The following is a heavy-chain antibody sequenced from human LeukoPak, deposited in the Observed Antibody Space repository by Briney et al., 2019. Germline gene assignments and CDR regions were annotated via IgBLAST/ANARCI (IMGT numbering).Heavy chain of an antibody. CDR3: ATYRQVLLPFES. CDR1: GFTFSTYS. J-gene: IGHJ4*02. D-gene: IGHD2-8*02. Sequence: PGGSLRLSCAASGFTFSTYSMNWVRQAPGKGLEWVSSISSSSTYIYYADSVKGRFTISRDNAKNSLYLQMNRLRAEDTAVYYCATYRQVLLPFESWGQGTLVTVSS. CDR2: ISSSSTYI. V-gene: IGHV3-21*01.